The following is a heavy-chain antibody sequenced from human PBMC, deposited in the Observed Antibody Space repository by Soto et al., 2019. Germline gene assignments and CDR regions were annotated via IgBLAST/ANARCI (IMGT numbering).Heavy chain of an antibody. CDR1: GFTFSNYA. Sequence: EVQLLESGGGLAQPGGSLRLSCVASGFTFSNYAINWVRQAPGKGLEWVSGVSGSGGSIYYAESVMGRFTISRDNSKNTVFLQMNSLRAEDTAIYYCAKDLLQRPSYFDYWGQGTLVTVSS. CDR3: AKDLLQRPSYFDY. V-gene: IGHV3-23*01. J-gene: IGHJ4*02. D-gene: IGHD2-15*01. CDR2: VSGSGGSI.